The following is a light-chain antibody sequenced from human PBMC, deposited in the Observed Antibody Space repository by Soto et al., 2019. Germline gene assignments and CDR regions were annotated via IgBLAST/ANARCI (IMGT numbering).Light chain of an antibody. Sequence: SYELTQPPSVSVSPGKTASITCSGDKLGDKYACWYQQKPGQSPVLVIYQDSKRPSGIPARFSGSNAGNTATLTISGTQAMDEADYYCQAWDSSTGVFGTVTKLTVL. J-gene: IGLJ1*01. CDR3: QAWDSSTGV. CDR2: QDS. CDR1: KLGDKY. V-gene: IGLV3-1*01.